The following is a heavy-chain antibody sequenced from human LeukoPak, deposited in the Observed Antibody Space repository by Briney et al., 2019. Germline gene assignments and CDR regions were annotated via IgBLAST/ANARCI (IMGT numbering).Heavy chain of an antibody. CDR2: ISGSGGST. V-gene: IGHV3-23*01. J-gene: IGHJ4*02. CDR1: GFTFSSYG. D-gene: IGHD6-13*01. CDR3: AKDGGSSSWYEEFYYFDY. Sequence: PGGSLRLSCAASGFTFSSYGMSWVRQAPGEGLEWVSAISGSGGSTYYADSVKGRFTISRDNSKNTLYLQMNSLRAEDTAVYYCAKDGGSSSWYEEFYYFDYWGQGTLVTVSS.